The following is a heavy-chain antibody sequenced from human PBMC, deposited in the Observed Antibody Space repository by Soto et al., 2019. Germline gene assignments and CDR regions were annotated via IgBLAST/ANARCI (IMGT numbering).Heavy chain of an antibody. CDR2: MYNTGRT. CDR3: ARDLWGYCGTDCYPLDV. D-gene: IGHD2-21*02. CDR1: GGSISRYY. J-gene: IGHJ6*02. Sequence: SDTLSLTCTVSGGSISRYYWSWIRQPPGKGLEWIGYMYNTGRTVYNPSFKSRVTISVDTSKNQFSLQLDSVTAADTAVYYCARDLWGYCGTDCYPLDVWGQGTTVTVS. V-gene: IGHV4-59*01.